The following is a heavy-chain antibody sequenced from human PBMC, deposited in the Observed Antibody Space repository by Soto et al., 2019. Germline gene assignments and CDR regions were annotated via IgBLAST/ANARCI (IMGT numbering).Heavy chain of an antibody. CDR1: GGSISSGDYY. Sequence: PSGTLSLTCTVSGGSISSGDYYWGWIRQPPGKGLEWIGYIYYSGSTYYNPSLKSRVTISVDTSKNQFSLKLSSVIAAYTAVYYCARAQGSGFLVSWGQGTLVTVSS. CDR3: ARAQGSGFLVS. J-gene: IGHJ4*02. CDR2: IYYSGST. V-gene: IGHV4-30-4*01. D-gene: IGHD3-10*01.